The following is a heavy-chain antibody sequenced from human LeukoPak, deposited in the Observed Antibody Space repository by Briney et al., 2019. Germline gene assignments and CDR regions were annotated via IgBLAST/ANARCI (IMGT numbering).Heavy chain of an antibody. V-gene: IGHV4-39*01. CDR2: IYYSGNT. J-gene: IGHJ4*02. CDR1: GGSISSSFYH. Sequence: PSETLSLTCTVSGGSISSSFYHWGWIRQPPGKGLEWIGSIYYSGNTYYNPSLKSRVTISVDTSKNLFSLKLSSVTAADTAVYYCARHDGSGWQSFDYWGQGTLVTVSS. D-gene: IGHD6-19*01. CDR3: ARHDGSGWQSFDY.